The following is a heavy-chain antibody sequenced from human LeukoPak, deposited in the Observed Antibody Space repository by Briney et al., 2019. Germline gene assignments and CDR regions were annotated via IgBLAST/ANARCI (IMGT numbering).Heavy chain of an antibody. D-gene: IGHD4-23*01. CDR1: GGSISSGSYY. Sequence: PSETLSLTCTVSGGSISSGSYYWSWIRQPAGKGLEWIGRIYTSGSTNYNPSLKSRVTISVDTSNNQFSLKLTSVTAADTAVYYCARVGGQGTSYLEAFDIWGQGTMVTVSS. CDR2: IYTSGST. J-gene: IGHJ3*02. V-gene: IGHV4-61*02. CDR3: ARVGGQGTSYLEAFDI.